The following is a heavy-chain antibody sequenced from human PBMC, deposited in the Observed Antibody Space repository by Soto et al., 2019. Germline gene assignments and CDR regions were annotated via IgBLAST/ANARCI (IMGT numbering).Heavy chain of an antibody. CDR2: ISFDGSNK. CDR1: GFTFNYYP. J-gene: IGHJ6*02. V-gene: IGHV3-30-3*01. Sequence: QMELVESGGGVVQPGESLRLSCAASGFTFNYYPMHWVRQTPGKGLEWVAVISFDGSNKYYADSVKGRFTISRDNSKNMLYLQMNSVRPEDAAVYYCARLPGALVAVLDSYPLDGRETLSDVDVWGHGTTVSVSS. D-gene: IGHD5-18*01. CDR3: ARLPGALVAVLDSYPLDGRETLSDVDV.